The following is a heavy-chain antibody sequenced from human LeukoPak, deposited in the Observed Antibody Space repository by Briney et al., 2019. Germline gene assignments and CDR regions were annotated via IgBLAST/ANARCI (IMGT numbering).Heavy chain of an antibody. J-gene: IGHJ4*02. CDR3: AKDRITIFGVVMDQ. V-gene: IGHV3-23*01. CDR1: GFTFSRYA. CDR2: ISGPGDHT. D-gene: IGHD3-3*01. Sequence: PGGSLRLSCAASGFTFSRYAMTWVRQTPGKGLEWVSSISGPGDHTYYADSVKGRLTISRDNSENALYLQMNSLRADDTAVYYCAKDRITIFGVVMDQWGQGTLVTVSS.